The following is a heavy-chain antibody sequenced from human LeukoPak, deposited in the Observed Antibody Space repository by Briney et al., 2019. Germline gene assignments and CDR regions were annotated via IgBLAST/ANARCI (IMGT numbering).Heavy chain of an antibody. CDR1: GFTFSAYD. CDR2: TSRSSGV. Sequence: QPGGSLRLSCVGSGFTFSAYDMQWVRQAPGKGLEWVSGTSRSSGVHYTDSVKGRFTISRDNSKDTLYLQMDSLRAEDTAVYYCAQGGYFAFDMWGQGTMVTASS. CDR3: AQGGYFAFDM. D-gene: IGHD2-2*03. V-gene: IGHV3-23*01. J-gene: IGHJ3*02.